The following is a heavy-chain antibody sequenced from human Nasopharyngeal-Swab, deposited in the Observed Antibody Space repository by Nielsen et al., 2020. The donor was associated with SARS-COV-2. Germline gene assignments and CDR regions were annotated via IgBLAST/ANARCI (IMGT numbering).Heavy chain of an antibody. V-gene: IGHV1-8*02. D-gene: IGHD5-12*01. CDR2: MNPNSGNT. J-gene: IGHJ6*03. CDR1: GYRFSNYG. Sequence: ASVKVSCKTSGYRFSNYGISWVRQATGQGLEWMGWMNPNSGNTGYAQKFQGRVTMTRNTSISTAYMELSSLRSEDTAVYYCARGFIVATIFHYYYYMDVWGKGTTVTVSS. CDR3: ARGFIVATIFHYYYYMDV.